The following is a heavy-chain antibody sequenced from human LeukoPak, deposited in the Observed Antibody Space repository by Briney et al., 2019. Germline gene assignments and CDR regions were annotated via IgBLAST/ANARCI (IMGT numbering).Heavy chain of an antibody. CDR2: IKQDGSDK. Sequence: GGTLRLSCAASGFTFSNYWMSWVRQAPGKGLEWVANIKQDGSDKYYVDSVKGRFTISRDNAKNSLYLHMNSLRAEDTAVYYCARDTVATTFDYWGQGTVVTVSS. CDR1: GFTFSNYW. V-gene: IGHV3-7*04. CDR3: ARDTVATTFDY. D-gene: IGHD4-17*01. J-gene: IGHJ4*02.